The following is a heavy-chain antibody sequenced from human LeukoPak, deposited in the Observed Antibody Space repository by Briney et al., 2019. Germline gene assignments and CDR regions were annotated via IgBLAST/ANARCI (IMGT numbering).Heavy chain of an antibody. J-gene: IGHJ4*02. V-gene: IGHV3-23*01. Sequence: PGGSLRLSCAASGFTFNSYAMSWVRQAPGKGLDWVSAISGSGGSTYYADSVKGRFTISRDNAKNTLYLQMNSLRAEDTAVYYCARDFEGYSYGYVYWGQGTLVTVSS. CDR3: ARDFEGYSYGYVY. CDR2: ISGSGGST. D-gene: IGHD5-18*01. CDR1: GFTFNSYA.